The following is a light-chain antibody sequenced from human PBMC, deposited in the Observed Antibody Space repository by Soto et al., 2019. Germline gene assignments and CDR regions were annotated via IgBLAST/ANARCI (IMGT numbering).Light chain of an antibody. CDR2: GAS. J-gene: IGKJ1*01. CDR3: QHYGNSPT. CDR1: QRVSSGY. V-gene: IGKV3-20*01. Sequence: PGDGATLACRASQRVSSGYLAWYQQKPGQAPRLLIYGASRRAGGLPDRFSGSGSGTDFTLSISRLEPEDFAVDWCQHYGNSPTFGQGTRVQIK.